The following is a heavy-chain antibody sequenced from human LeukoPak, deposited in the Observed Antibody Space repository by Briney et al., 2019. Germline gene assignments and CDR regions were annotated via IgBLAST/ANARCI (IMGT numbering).Heavy chain of an antibody. D-gene: IGHD1-7*01. Sequence: SETLSLTCTVSGGSISSYYWSWIRQPPGKGLEWIGYIYYSGSTNYNPSLKSRVTISVDTSKNQFSLKLSSVTAADTAVYYCAREGYNWNYDRYYYYMDVWGKGTTVTVSS. CDR1: GGSISSYY. V-gene: IGHV4-59*12. CDR3: AREGYNWNYDRYYYYMDV. CDR2: IYYSGST. J-gene: IGHJ6*03.